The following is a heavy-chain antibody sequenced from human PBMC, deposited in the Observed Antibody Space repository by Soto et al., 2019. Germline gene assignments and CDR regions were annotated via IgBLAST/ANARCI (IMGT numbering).Heavy chain of an antibody. CDR3: VYRAGSRFGLFDY. J-gene: IGHJ4*02. Sequence: QITLKESGPTLVKPTQTLTLTCTFSGFSLSTSGVGVGWIPQSPGKALEWLELIYWNDNTLFSAPLKNRLTITKDTSKIHVVLIMTNIDPVDTGTYYCVYRAGSRFGLFDYWGQGYLVIVSS. V-gene: IGHV2-5*04. CDR1: GFSLSTSGVG. CDR2: IYWNDNT. D-gene: IGHD6-13*01.